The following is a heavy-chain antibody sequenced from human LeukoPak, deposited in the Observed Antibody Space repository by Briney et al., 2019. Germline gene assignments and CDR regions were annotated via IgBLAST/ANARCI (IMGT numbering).Heavy chain of an antibody. Sequence: GSLRLSCAASGFTFSSYEMNWARQAPGKGLEWVSYISSSGSTIYYADSVKGRFTISRDNAKNSLYLQMNSLRAEDTAVYYCAELGITMIGGVWGKGTTVTISS. D-gene: IGHD3-10*02. CDR2: ISSSGSTI. CDR1: GFTFSSYE. V-gene: IGHV3-48*03. CDR3: AELGITMIGGV. J-gene: IGHJ6*04.